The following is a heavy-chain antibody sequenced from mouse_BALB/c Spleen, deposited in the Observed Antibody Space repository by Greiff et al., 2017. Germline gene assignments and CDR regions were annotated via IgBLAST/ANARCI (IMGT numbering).Heavy chain of an antibody. CDR2: ISSGGSYT. Sequence: EVKLVESGGGLVKPGGSLKLSCAASGFTFSSYAMSWVRQTPEKRLEWVATISSGGSYTYYPDSVKGRFTISRDNAKNTLYLQMSSLRSEDTAMYYCARRYDQRFSSFAYWGQGTLVTVSA. CDR3: ARRYDQRFSSFAY. V-gene: IGHV5-9-3*01. CDR1: GFTFSSYA. D-gene: IGHD2-3*01. J-gene: IGHJ3*01.